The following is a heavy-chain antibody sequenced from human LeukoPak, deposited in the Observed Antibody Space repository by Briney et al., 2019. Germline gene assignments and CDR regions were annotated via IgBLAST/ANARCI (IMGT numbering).Heavy chain of an antibody. J-gene: IGHJ4*02. CDR1: GFSFNNFG. CDR2: ISGTGGST. CDR3: AKSSYYDSSGFYREYYFDY. V-gene: IGHV3-23*01. D-gene: IGHD3-22*01. Sequence: PGGSLRLSCVAPGFSFNNFGMSWVRQAPGKGLEWVSSISGTGGSTHYADSVKGRFTISRDNSKNTLYLQMNNLRAGDTAVYYCAKSSYYDSSGFYREYYFDYWGQGTLVPVSS.